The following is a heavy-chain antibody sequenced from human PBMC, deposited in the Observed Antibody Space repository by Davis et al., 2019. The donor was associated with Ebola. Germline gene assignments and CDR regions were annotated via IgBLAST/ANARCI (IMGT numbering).Heavy chain of an antibody. CDR3: AIAVAGINPFDY. V-gene: IGHV1-18*01. CDR2: ISAYNGNT. CDR1: GYTFTSYG. D-gene: IGHD6-19*01. J-gene: IGHJ4*02. Sequence: ASVKVSCKASGYTFTSYGISWVRQAPGQGLEWMGWISAYNGNTNYAQKLQGRVTMTTDTSTSTAYMELRSLRSGDTAVYYCAIAVAGINPFDYWGQGTLVTVSS.